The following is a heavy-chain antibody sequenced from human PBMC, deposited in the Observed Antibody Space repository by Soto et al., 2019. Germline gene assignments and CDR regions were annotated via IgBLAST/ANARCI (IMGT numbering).Heavy chain of an antibody. CDR2: IYHSGST. J-gene: IGHJ6*03. CDR3: ARGGLSSANAASLYYYYYMDV. D-gene: IGHD3-22*01. CDR1: GGSISSSSYY. V-gene: IGHV4-39*07. Sequence: SETLSLTCTVSGGSISSSSYYWGWIRQPPGKGLEWIGSIYHSGSTNYNPSLKSRVTISVDTSKNQFSLKLSSVTAADTAVYYCARGGLSSANAASLYYYYYMDVWGKGTTVTVSS.